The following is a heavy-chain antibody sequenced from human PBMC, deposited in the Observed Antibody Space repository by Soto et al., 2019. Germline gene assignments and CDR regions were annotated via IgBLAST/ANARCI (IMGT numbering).Heavy chain of an antibody. D-gene: IGHD2-15*01. CDR2: ISGSGGST. J-gene: IGHJ3*02. CDR3: AKAEDIVVEGAFEI. V-gene: IGHV3-23*01. CDR1: GCTFSSYA. Sequence: GALRLSWAASGCTFSSYAMSWVRQAPGKGLEWVSAISGSGGSTYYADSVKGRFTISRDNSKNTLYLQMNSLRAEDTAVYYWAKAEDIVVEGAFEIWGQGTMGIVSS.